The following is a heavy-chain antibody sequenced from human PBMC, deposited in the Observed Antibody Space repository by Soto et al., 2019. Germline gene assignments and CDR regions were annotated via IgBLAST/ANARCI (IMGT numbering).Heavy chain of an antibody. J-gene: IGHJ4*02. V-gene: IGHV3-30*18. CDR2: ISYDGSYK. CDR3: AKDRWVTEIGRVFDS. D-gene: IGHD2-21*02. Sequence: PGGSLRLSCATPGFSFSSYGMNWVRQAPGKGLEWVAVISYDGSYKYHVDSVKGRLIISRDNSKNTLYLQMNSLRAEYTAVYYCAKDRWVTEIGRVFDSWGQGT. CDR1: GFSFSSYG.